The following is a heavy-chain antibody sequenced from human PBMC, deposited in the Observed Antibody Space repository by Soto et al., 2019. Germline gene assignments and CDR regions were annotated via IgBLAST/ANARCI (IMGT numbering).Heavy chain of an antibody. CDR2: IIPIFGTA. CDR3: TRVAIAAANIDP. CDR1: GGTFSNYA. Sequence: SVKVSCKASGGTFSNYAITWVRQAPGQGLEWMGGIIPIFGTANYAQKFQGRVTITADESTITAYMELSSLRSEDTAVYYCTRVAIAAANIDPWGQGTLVTVSS. V-gene: IGHV1-69*13. D-gene: IGHD6-13*01. J-gene: IGHJ5*02.